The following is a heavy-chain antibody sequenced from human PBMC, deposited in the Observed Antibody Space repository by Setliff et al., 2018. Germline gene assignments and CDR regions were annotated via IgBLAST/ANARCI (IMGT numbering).Heavy chain of an antibody. CDR1: GFTFSSYW. J-gene: IGHJ4*02. CDR3: AKAGSGWYGLGDY. V-gene: IGHV3-7*01. CDR2: IKQDGSEK. D-gene: IGHD6-19*01. Sequence: GGSLRLSCAASGFTFSSYWMSWVRQAPGKGLEWVPNIKQDGSEKYYVDSVKGRFTISRDNAKNSLYLQMNSLRAEDTAVYYCAKAGSGWYGLGDYWGQGTLVTVSS.